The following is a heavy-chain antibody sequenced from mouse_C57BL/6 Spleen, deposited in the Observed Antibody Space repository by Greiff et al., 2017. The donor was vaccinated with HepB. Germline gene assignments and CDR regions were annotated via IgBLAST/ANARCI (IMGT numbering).Heavy chain of an antibody. CDR1: GYSFTGYY. V-gene: IGHV1-42*01. CDR2: INPSTGGT. D-gene: IGHD2-14*01. CDR3: ARSKYDWFAY. Sequence: VQLQQSGPELVKPGASVKISCKASGYSFTGYYMNWVKQSPEKSLEWIGEINPSTGGTTYNQKFKAKATLTVAKSSSTAYMQLTSLTSEDSAVYYCARSKYDWFAYWGQGTLVTVSA. J-gene: IGHJ3*01.